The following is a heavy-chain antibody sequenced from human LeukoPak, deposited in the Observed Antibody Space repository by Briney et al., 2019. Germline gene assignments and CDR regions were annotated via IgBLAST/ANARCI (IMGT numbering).Heavy chain of an antibody. V-gene: IGHV3-23*01. CDR3: VKDDGWVQYAN. D-gene: IGHD5-24*01. CDR2: IRADAVTT. J-gene: IGHJ4*02. CDR1: G. Sequence: GMNWVRQAPGKGLEWVSGIRADAVTTYYADSVKGRFIISRDNSKNTVYLQMNSLSAEDAAVYYCVKDDGWVQYANWGQGTLVTVSS.